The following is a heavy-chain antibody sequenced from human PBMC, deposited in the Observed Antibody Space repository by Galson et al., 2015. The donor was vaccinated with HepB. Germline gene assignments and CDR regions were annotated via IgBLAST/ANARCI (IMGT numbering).Heavy chain of an antibody. V-gene: IGHV1-69*06. D-gene: IGHD2/OR15-2a*01. CDR2: IIPIFGTT. Sequence: SVKVSCKASEGTFSSYTISWVRQAPGQGLEWMGGIIPIFGTTNYAQKFQGRVTITADKSTSTAYMELSSLRSEDTAVYNCASASFIKYRKTRSEDAFDIWGQGTMVTVSS. CDR3: ASASFIKYRKTRSEDAFDI. J-gene: IGHJ3*02. CDR1: EGTFSSYT.